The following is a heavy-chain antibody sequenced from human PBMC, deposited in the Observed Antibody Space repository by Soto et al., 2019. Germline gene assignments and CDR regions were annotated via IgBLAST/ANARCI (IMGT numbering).Heavy chain of an antibody. J-gene: IGHJ5*02. CDR1: GGSISSSSYY. V-gene: IGHV4-39*01. Sequence: QLQLQESGPGLVKPSETLSLTCTVSGGSISSSSYYWGWIRQPPGKGLEWIGSIYYSGSTYYNPSLKSRVNRAVDTSKNQFPLKRSSVTAADTAGYYWARRDEDQLRFYWFDPWGQGTQVTVSS. D-gene: IGHD2-2*01. CDR3: ARRDEDQLRFYWFDP. CDR2: IYYSGST.